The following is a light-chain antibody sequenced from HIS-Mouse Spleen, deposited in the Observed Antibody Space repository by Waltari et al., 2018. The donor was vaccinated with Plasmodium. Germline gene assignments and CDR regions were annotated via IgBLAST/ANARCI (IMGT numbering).Light chain of an antibody. V-gene: IGLV3-1*01. CDR1: KLGDNY. CDR2: QDS. J-gene: IGLJ2*01. Sequence: SYELTQPPSVSVSPGQTASITCSGDKLGDNYACWYQQTPGQHPVLIIYQDSKRPSGIPERFSGSNAGNTATLTISGTQAMDEADYYCQAWDSSTAWVFGGGTKLTVL. CDR3: QAWDSSTAWV.